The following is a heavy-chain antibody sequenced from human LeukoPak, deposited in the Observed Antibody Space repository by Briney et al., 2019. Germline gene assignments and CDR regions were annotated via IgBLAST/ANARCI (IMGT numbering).Heavy chain of an antibody. CDR1: GYTLTELS. CDR2: INPNSGGT. V-gene: IGHV1-2*02. Sequence: ASVKVSCKVSGYTLTELSMHWVRQAPGQGLEWMGWINPNSGGTNYAQKFQGRVTMTRDTSISTAYMELSRLRSDDTAVYYCARARTIRGRSFQHWGQGTLVTVSS. D-gene: IGHD3-10*01. CDR3: ARARTIRGRSFQH. J-gene: IGHJ1*01.